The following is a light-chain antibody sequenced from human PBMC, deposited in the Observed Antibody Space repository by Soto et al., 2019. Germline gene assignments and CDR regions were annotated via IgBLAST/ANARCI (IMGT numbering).Light chain of an antibody. CDR2: DAF. V-gene: IGKV3-11*01. CDR3: QQRSNWPPT. J-gene: IGKJ2*01. Sequence: EIVLTQSPATLSLYPGERATLSCRAGQSVSSYLAWYQQKPGQAPRLLIYDAFNRATGIPARFSGSGSGTDFTLTISCLEPEDFAVYDCQQRSNWPPTFGQVTKMESK. CDR1: QSVSSY.